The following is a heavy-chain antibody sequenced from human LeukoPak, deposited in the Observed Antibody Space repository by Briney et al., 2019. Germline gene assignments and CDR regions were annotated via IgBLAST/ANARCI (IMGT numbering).Heavy chain of an antibody. CDR3: ARATTVANPAY. Sequence: PSETLSLTCTVSGGSISSSSYYWGWIRQPPEKGLEWIGSIYYSGSTYYNPSLKSRVTISVDTSKNQFSLKLSSVTAADTAVYYCARATTVANPAYWGQGTLVTVSS. CDR2: IYYSGST. D-gene: IGHD4-17*01. V-gene: IGHV4-39*01. J-gene: IGHJ4*02. CDR1: GGSISSSSYY.